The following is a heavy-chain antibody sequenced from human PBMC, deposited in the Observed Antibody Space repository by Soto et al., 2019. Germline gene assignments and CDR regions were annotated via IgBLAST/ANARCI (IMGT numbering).Heavy chain of an antibody. CDR3: ARAMTTGDYYYYGMDV. V-gene: IGHV4-30-4*01. J-gene: IGHJ6*02. Sequence: SETLSLTCTVSGGSIRRGDYYWSWIRQQTGKGLEWIGYIYYSGSTYYNPSLKSRVTISVDTSKNQFSLKLSSVTAADTAVYYCARAMTTGDYYYYGMDVWGQGTTVTVSS. D-gene: IGHD4-17*01. CDR2: IYYSGST. CDR1: GGSIRRGDYY.